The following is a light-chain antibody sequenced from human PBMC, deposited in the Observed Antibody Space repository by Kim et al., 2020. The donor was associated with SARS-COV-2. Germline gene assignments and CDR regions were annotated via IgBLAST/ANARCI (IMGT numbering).Light chain of an antibody. CDR1: KLGDKY. J-gene: IGLJ2*01. Sequence: VSPGQTARITCSGDKLGDKYACWYKQKPGQSPVLVIYQDSKRPSGIPERFSGSNSGNTATLTISGTQAMDEADYYCQAWDSSTVVFGGGTQLTVL. CDR2: QDS. CDR3: QAWDSSTVV. V-gene: IGLV3-1*01.